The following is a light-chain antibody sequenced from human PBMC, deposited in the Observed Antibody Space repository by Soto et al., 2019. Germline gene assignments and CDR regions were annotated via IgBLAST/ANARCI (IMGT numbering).Light chain of an antibody. CDR2: GAS. Sequence: EIVLTQSPGTLSLSPGEGATLSCRASQSVSSSYLAWYQQKPGQAPRLLIYGASSRATGIPDRFSGSGSGTDFTLTISRLEPEDFVVYHCQQYDGSPRTFGQGTKVDIK. J-gene: IGKJ1*01. CDR1: QSVSSSY. V-gene: IGKV3-20*01. CDR3: QQYDGSPRT.